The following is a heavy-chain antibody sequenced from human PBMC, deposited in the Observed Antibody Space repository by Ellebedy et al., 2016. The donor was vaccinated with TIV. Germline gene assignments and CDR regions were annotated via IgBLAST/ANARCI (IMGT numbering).Heavy chain of an antibody. J-gene: IGHJ4*02. CDR1: GFTFSSYS. Sequence: GESLKISCAASGFTFSSYSMTWVRQAPGKGLEWVSSISRNSTYIYYADSVKGRFTISRDNAKHSLYLQMNSLRGDDTAVYYCARAGPLEMNHFDYWGQGTLVTVSS. V-gene: IGHV3-21*01. CDR2: ISRNSTYI. D-gene: IGHD5-24*01. CDR3: ARAGPLEMNHFDY.